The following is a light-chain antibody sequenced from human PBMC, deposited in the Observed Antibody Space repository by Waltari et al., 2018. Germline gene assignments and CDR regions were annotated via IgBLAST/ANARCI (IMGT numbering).Light chain of an antibody. Sequence: DIHMTQSPSTLSASVRDRVITSCRASQTVDSWLAWYQQKPGQAPKLLIYKASSLESGGPSRFSGSGSGTEFTLTISSLQPDDFATYYCQQYISYPWTFGQGTKVEIK. CDR1: QTVDSW. V-gene: IGKV1-5*03. CDR2: KAS. J-gene: IGKJ1*01. CDR3: QQYISYPWT.